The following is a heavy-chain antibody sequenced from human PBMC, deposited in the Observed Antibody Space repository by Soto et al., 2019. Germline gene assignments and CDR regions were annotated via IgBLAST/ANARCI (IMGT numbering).Heavy chain of an antibody. J-gene: IGHJ5*02. Sequence: SETLSLTCSVSGGSMSCRTYYWGWIRQPPGQGLEWIGSVYYSGTAYYNSSLKTRVTMSVDLSKNQFSLRLTSVTAADTAVYYCATSADNWFDPWGQGTLVTVSS. CDR2: VYYSGTA. V-gene: IGHV4-39*01. CDR1: GGSMSCRTYY. CDR3: ATSADNWFDP.